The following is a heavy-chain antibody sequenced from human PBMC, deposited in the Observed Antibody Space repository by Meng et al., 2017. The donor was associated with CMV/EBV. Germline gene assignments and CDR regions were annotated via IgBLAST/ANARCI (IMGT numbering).Heavy chain of an antibody. J-gene: IGHJ4*02. CDR1: GSSLITSGVG. Sequence: SGPTLVKPTQTLTLTCTFSGSSLITSGVGVGWIRQPPGKALEWLAVIYWNGDKRYRPSLESRLSITRDTSKNQVVLTMTNMDPVDTATYYCAHRSNFYGSGSRSFDYWGQGTLVTVSS. CDR2: IYWNGDK. V-gene: IGHV2-5*01. D-gene: IGHD3-10*01. CDR3: AHRSNFYGSGSRSFDY.